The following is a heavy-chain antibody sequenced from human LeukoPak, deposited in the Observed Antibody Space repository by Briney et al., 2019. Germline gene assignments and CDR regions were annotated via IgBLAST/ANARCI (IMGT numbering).Heavy chain of an antibody. CDR1: GGTFSSYA. D-gene: IGHD2-8*01. Sequence: ASVKVSCKASGGTFSSYAISWVRQAPGQGLEWMGGIIPIFGTANYAQKFQGRVTITADESTSTAYMELSSLRSEDTAVYYCARHCTNGVCPHYYYYGMDVWGQGTTVTVSS. CDR2: IIPIFGTA. CDR3: ARHCTNGVCPHYYYYGMDV. J-gene: IGHJ6*02. V-gene: IGHV1-69*13.